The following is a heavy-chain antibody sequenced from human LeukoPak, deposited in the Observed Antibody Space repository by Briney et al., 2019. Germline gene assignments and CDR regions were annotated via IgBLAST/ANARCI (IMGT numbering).Heavy chain of an antibody. D-gene: IGHD6-6*01. Sequence: ASVKVSCKASGYTFTSYYMHWVRQAPGQGLEWMGWINPNSGGTTYAQNFQGRVTMTRDTSISTAYMELSRLRSDDTAVYYCARDRRKPLIAARHRPYYYMDVWGKGTTVTVSS. CDR2: INPNSGGT. J-gene: IGHJ6*03. CDR1: GYTFTSYY. V-gene: IGHV1-2*02. CDR3: ARDRRKPLIAARHRPYYYMDV.